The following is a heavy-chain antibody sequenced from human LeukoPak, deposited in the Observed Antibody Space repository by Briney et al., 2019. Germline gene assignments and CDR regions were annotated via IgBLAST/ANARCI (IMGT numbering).Heavy chain of an antibody. D-gene: IGHD3-22*01. CDR3: ARWDYYDSRTFDI. CDR1: GYTFINYG. J-gene: IGHJ3*02. Sequence: ASVKVSCKASGYTFINYGITWVRQAPGQGLEWMGWISAQNGNTNYAQKLQGRVTMTTATSSSTAYMELRSLRSDDTAVYYCARWDYYDSRTFDIWGQGTMVTVSS. V-gene: IGHV1-18*01. CDR2: ISAQNGNT.